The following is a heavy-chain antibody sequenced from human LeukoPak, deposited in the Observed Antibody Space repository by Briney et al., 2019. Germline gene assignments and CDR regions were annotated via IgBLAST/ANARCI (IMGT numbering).Heavy chain of an antibody. V-gene: IGHV3-9*01. J-gene: IGHJ4*02. CDR2: ISWNSGSI. D-gene: IGHD3-9*01. CDR1: GLTFDDYA. Sequence: GGSLRLSCAASGLTFDDYAMHWVRQAPGKGLEWVSGISWNSGSIGYADSVKGRFTISRDNAKNSLYLQMNSLRAEDTALYYCAKIRGILTGEHDYWGQGTLVTVSS. CDR3: AKIRGILTGEHDY.